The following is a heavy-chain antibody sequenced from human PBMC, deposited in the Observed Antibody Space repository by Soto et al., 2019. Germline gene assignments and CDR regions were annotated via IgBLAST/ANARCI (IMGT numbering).Heavy chain of an antibody. CDR1: GGSFSGYY. V-gene: IGHV4-34*01. CDR2: INHSGIN. J-gene: IGHJ6*03. D-gene: IGHD3-3*01. CDR3: ARGGASVPDRQEIGYYALDV. Sequence: QVQLQQWGGGLLKPSETLSLTCVVTGGSFSGYYWSWVSQPPGNGLECIWEINHSGINDSSPSIKSRDIIAVDASRSEFSLNLTSVTVADTAVYYCARGGASVPDRQEIGYYALDVWGKETTITVS.